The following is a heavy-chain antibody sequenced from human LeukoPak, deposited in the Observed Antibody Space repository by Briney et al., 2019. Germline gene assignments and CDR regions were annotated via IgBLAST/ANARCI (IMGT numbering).Heavy chain of an antibody. CDR2: MNPNSGNT. J-gene: IGHJ6*03. D-gene: IGHD5-12*01. CDR1: GYTFTSYD. V-gene: IGHV1-8*01. CDR3: ARASRGYSGYGYYYYYMDV. Sequence: ASVKVSCKASGYTFTSYDINWVRQATGQGLEWMGWMNPNSGNTGYAQKFQGRVTMTRNTSISTAYMELSSLRSEDTAVYYCARASRGYSGYGYYYYYMDVWGKGTTVTVSS.